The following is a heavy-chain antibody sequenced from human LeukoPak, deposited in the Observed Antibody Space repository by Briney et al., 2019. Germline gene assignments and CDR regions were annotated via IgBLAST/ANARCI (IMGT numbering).Heavy chain of an antibody. V-gene: IGHV1-8*01. D-gene: IGHD3-22*01. CDR2: MNPNSGNT. CDR3: ARFYYDSTPSAFDI. J-gene: IGHJ3*02. Sequence: GASVKVSCKASGYTFTSYDINWVRQATGQGLEWMGWMNPNSGNTGYAQKFQGRVTMTRNTSISTAYMELNSLRSEDTAVYYCARFYYDSTPSAFDIWGQGTMVTVSS. CDR1: GYTFTSYD.